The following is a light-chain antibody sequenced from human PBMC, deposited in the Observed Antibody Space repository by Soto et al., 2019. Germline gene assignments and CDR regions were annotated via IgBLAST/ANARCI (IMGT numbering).Light chain of an antibody. Sequence: QSVLTQPPSASGTPGQIVAISCSGSSSNIGSNTVTWYQQLPGTAPKLLIYSTSQRSSGVPGRFSGSKSGASASLSISGLQSEDEADYYCAAWDDRLDVYVFGKGTKFTV. CDR2: STS. V-gene: IGLV1-44*01. CDR3: AAWDDRLDVYV. J-gene: IGLJ1*01. CDR1: SSNIGSNT.